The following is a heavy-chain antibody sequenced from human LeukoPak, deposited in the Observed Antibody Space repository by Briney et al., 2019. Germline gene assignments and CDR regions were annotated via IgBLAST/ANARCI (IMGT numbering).Heavy chain of an antibody. CDR3: ARQLGAARHY. J-gene: IGHJ4*02. CDR1: GGSFSGYY. V-gene: IGHV4-34*01. D-gene: IGHD6-6*01. CDR2: INHSGST. Sequence: SETLSLTCAVYGGSFSGYYWSWIRQPPGKGLEWIGEINHSGSTNYNPSLKSRVTISVDTSKNQFSLKLSSVTAAATAVYYCARQLGAARHYWGQGTLVTVSS.